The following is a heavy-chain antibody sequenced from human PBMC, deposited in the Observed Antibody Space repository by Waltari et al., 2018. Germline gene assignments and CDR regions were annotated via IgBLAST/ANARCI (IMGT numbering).Heavy chain of an antibody. CDR1: GFTVSSNY. D-gene: IGHD6-13*01. CDR3: ARSGGSSWYWASYFDD. V-gene: IGHV3-53*01. CDR2: IYSGGST. J-gene: IGHJ4*02. Sequence: EVQLVESGGGLIQPGGSLRLSCAASGFTVSSNYMSWVRQAPGKGLEWVSVIYSGGSTYDADSVKGRFTISRDNSKNTLYLQMNSLRAEDTAVYYCARSGGSSWYWASYFDDWGQGTLVTVSS.